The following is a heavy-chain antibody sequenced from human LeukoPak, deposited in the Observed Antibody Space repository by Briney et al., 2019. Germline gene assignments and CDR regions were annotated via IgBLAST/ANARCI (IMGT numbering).Heavy chain of an antibody. V-gene: IGHV3-21*01. D-gene: IGHD3-10*01. CDR3: AREFNTIGNFDY. CDR1: GFTFSRYS. Sequence: GGSLRLSCRTSGFTFSRYSMRWVRQAPGKGLEWVSSIYFTGNHISYADSVKGRFTISRDNANNSLYLQMNSLRAGDTAVYYCAREFNTIGNFDYWGQGTLVTVSS. J-gene: IGHJ4*02. CDR2: IYFTGNHI.